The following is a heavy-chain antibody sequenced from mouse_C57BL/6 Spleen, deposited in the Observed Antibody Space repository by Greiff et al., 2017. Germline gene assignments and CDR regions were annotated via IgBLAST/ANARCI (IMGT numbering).Heavy chain of an antibody. CDR3: ARRYYYGSLYYFDY. CDR1: GFTFSDYG. V-gene: IGHV5-17*01. CDR2: ISSGSSTI. D-gene: IGHD1-1*01. Sequence: DVMLVESGGGLVKPGGSLKLSCAASGFTFSDYGMHWVRQAPEKGLEWVAYISSGSSTIYYADTVKGRFTISRDNAKNTLFLKMTSLRSEDTAMYYCARRYYYGSLYYFDYWGQGTTLTVSS. J-gene: IGHJ2*01.